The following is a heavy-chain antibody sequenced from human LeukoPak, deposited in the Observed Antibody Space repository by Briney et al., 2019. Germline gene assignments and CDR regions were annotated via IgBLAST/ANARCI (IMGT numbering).Heavy chain of an antibody. V-gene: IGHV3-30*18. D-gene: IGHD3-10*01. J-gene: IGHJ6*02. CDR3: AKGMVRGVYYYYYGMDV. CDR1: GFTFSSYV. Sequence: PGGSLRLSCAASGFTFSSYVMHWVRQAPGKGLEWVAVILYDGSNKYYADSVKGRFTISRDNSKNMLYLQMNSLRAEDTAVYYCAKGMVRGVYYYYYGMDVWGPGTTVTVSS. CDR2: ILYDGSNK.